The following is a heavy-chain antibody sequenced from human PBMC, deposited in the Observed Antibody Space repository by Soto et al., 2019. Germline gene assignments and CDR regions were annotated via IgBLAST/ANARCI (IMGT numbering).Heavy chain of an antibody. Sequence: QVQLVQSGAEVKKPGASVKVSCKASGYTFTSYGISWVRQAPGQGLEGMGWISAYNGNTNYAQKLQGRVTMTTDTSTSTAYMELRSLRSDDTAVYYCARVGVYDYVWGRRGIDYWGQGTLVTVSS. V-gene: IGHV1-18*01. CDR1: GYTFTSYG. J-gene: IGHJ4*02. CDR2: ISAYNGNT. CDR3: ARVGVYDYVWGRRGIDY. D-gene: IGHD3-16*01.